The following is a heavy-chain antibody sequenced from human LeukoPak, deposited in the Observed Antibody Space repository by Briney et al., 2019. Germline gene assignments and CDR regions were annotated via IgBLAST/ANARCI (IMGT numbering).Heavy chain of an antibody. J-gene: IGHJ4*02. D-gene: IGHD3-16*02. CDR2: NYYSGSH. CDR3: ARRNYDYVWGSDRWSVYYFDY. CDR1: GGSISSSSYY. V-gene: IGHV4-39*02. Sequence: SETLSLTCTVSGGSISSSSYYWGRIRQPPGQGLEWIGSNYYSGSHYDNPSLKSRVTISVDTSKNHFSLKLSSVTAADTAVYYCARRNYDYVWGSDRWSVYYFDYWGQGTLVTVSS.